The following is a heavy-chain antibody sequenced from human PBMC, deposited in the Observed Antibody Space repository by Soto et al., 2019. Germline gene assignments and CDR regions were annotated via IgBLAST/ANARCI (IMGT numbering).Heavy chain of an antibody. CDR1: SGSFGGYY. D-gene: IGHD6-6*01. CDR3: ARAPKVSGSSQTRPDF. V-gene: IGHV4-34*01. CDR2: ISQSGNT. Sequence: SETLSLTCSIYSGSFGGYYCSFIRQPPVKGLEWIGEISQSGNTNYSPSLKSRVSISIDTSKKQFSLNLASVSAADTAVYYCARAPKVSGSSQTRPDFWGQGTLVTVSS. J-gene: IGHJ4*02.